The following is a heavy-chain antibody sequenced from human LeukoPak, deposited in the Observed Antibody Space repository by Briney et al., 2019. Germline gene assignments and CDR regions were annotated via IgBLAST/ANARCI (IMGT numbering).Heavy chain of an antibody. CDR2: IYVSGDT. V-gene: IGHV3-53*01. CDR3: ARDRLQYFDY. Sequence: GGSLRLSCAASGFTVSDFYMSWVRQAPGKGLEWVSLIYVSGDTYYTDSVKGRFTISRDTSENTLYPQMNSLRVEDTAVYYCARDRLQYFDYWGQGTLVTVSS. J-gene: IGHJ4*02. CDR1: GFTVSDFY. D-gene: IGHD3-16*01.